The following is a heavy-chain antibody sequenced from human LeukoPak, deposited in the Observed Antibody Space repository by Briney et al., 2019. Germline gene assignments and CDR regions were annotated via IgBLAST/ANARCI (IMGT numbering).Heavy chain of an antibody. V-gene: IGHV4-34*01. CDR2: INHSGST. CDR1: GGSFSGYY. D-gene: IGHD3-16*01. J-gene: IGHJ4*02. Sequence: SETLSLTCAVYGGSFSGYYWSWIRQPPGKGLEWIGEINHSGSTNYNPSLKSRVTISVDTSKNQFSLKLSSVTAADTAVYYCARIPYDYVWGSINYWGQGTRVIVSS. CDR3: ARIPYDYVWGSINY.